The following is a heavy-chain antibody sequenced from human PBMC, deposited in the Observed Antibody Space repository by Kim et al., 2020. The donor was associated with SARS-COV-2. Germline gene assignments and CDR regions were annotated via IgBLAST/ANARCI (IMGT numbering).Heavy chain of an antibody. CDR3: ARYRAAAGTNNFDY. Sequence: SPSFQGQVTISADKSISTAYLQWSSLKASDTAMYYCARYRAAAGTNNFDYWGQGTLVTVSS. V-gene: IGHV5-51*01. D-gene: IGHD6-13*01. J-gene: IGHJ4*02.